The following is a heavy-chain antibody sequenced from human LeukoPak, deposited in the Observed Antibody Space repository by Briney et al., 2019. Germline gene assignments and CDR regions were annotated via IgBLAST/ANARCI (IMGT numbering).Heavy chain of an antibody. CDR2: IYYSGST. Sequence: SETLSLTCTVSGGSISSSSYYWGWIRQPPGKGLEWIGSIYYSGSTYYNPSLKSRVTISVDMSKNQFSLKLSSVTAADTAVYYCATLAEYCNSGSCYLGWFDPWGQGTLVTVSS. D-gene: IGHD2-15*01. CDR1: GGSISSSSYY. J-gene: IGHJ5*02. V-gene: IGHV4-39*07. CDR3: ATLAEYCNSGSCYLGWFDP.